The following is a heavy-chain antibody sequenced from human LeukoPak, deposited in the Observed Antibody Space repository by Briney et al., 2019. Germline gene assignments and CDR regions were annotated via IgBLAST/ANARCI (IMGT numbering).Heavy chain of an antibody. D-gene: IGHD6-13*01. CDR3: ATPDAAAGNGYFDY. V-gene: IGHV4-39*07. CDR2: IYYSGST. Sequence: SETLSLTCTVSGGSISSSSYYWGWIRQPPGKGLEWIGSIYYSGSTYYNPSLKSRVTISVDTSKNQFSLKLSSVTAADTAVYYCATPDAAAGNGYFDYWGQGTLVTVSS. J-gene: IGHJ4*02. CDR1: GGSISSSSYY.